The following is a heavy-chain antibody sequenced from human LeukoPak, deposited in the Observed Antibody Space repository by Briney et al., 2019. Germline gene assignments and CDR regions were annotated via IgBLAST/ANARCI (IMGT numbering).Heavy chain of an antibody. Sequence: ASVKVSCKASGYTFTSYGISWVRQAPGQGLEWMGGISAYNDNTNYAQKLQGRVTMTTDTSTNTAYMELRSLRSDDTAVYYCARAASGSDAFDIWGQGTMVTVSS. CDR1: GYTFTSYG. CDR2: ISAYNDNT. J-gene: IGHJ3*02. CDR3: ARAASGSDAFDI. D-gene: IGHD6-19*01. V-gene: IGHV1-18*01.